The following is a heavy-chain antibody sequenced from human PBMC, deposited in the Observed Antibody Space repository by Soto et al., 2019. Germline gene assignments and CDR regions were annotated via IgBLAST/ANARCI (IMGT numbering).Heavy chain of an antibody. CDR3: ARGYQQLDSDYGDYPVLHFDY. J-gene: IGHJ4*02. CDR1: GGSFSGYY. Sequence: PSETLSLTCAVYGGSFSGYYWSWIRQPPGKGMEWIGEINHSGSTNYNPSLKSRVTISVDTSKNQFSLKLSSVTAADTAVYYCARGYQQLDSDYGDYPVLHFDYWGQGTLVTVAS. D-gene: IGHD4-17*01. CDR2: INHSGST. V-gene: IGHV4-34*01.